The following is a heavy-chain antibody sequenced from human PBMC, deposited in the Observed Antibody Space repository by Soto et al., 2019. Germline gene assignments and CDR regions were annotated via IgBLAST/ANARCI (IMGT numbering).Heavy chain of an antibody. D-gene: IGHD6-19*01. CDR1: GYTFTGYA. V-gene: IGHV1-3*01. CDR3: ARGLITGSHYSGGWYYFDS. CDR2: INAGNGNT. Sequence: GASVKVSCKASGYTFTGYAMHWVRQAPGQRLEWMGWINAGNGNTKYSQKFQGRVTITRDTSASTAYMELSSVTAPDTAVYYCARGLITGSHYSGGWYYFDSWGQGTQVTVSS. J-gene: IGHJ4*02.